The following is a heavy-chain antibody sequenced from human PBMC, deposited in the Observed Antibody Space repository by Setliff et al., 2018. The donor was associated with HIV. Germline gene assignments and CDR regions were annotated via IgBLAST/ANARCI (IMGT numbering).Heavy chain of an antibody. D-gene: IGHD6-13*01. V-gene: IGHV3-30*01. J-gene: IGHJ4*02. CDR3: ARVFSSSWYGIDC. CDR1: GFTYSNYA. Sequence: PGGSLRLSCAASGFTYSNYAMHWVRQAPGKGLEWMAVISYDGSHISYADSVKGRFTISRDNSKNTLYLQMNSLRTEDTAVYYCARVFSSSWYGIDCWGQGTLVTV. CDR2: ISYDGSHI.